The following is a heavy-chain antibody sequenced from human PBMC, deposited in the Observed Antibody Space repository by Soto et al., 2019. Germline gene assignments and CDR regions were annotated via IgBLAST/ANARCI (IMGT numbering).Heavy chain of an antibody. D-gene: IGHD3-10*01. Sequence: EVQLLESGGGLVQPGGSLRLSCAASGFTFSSYAMSWVRQAPGKGLEWVSAVSRSGGSRSYEDSAKGRFTISGDHSQKQLYLQMTSLKAEHTAVYYCAKAPCALCPWVHGTLVTVSS. V-gene: IGHV3-23*01. CDR1: GFTFSSYA. CDR3: AKAPCALCP. J-gene: IGHJ5*02. CDR2: VSRSGGSR.